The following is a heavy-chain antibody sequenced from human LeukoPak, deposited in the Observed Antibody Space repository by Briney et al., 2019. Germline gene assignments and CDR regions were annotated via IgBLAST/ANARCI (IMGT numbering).Heavy chain of an antibody. CDR3: ARESSWYDSSGYYWGSLDY. CDR2: IYTSGST. V-gene: IGHV4-4*07. Sequence: PSETLSLTCTVSGGSISSYYWSWIRQPAGKGLEWIGRIYTSGSTNYNPSLKSRVTMSVDTSKNQFSLKLSSVPAADTAVYYCARESSWYDSSGYYWGSLDYWGQGTLVTVSS. CDR1: GGSISSYY. D-gene: IGHD3-22*01. J-gene: IGHJ4*02.